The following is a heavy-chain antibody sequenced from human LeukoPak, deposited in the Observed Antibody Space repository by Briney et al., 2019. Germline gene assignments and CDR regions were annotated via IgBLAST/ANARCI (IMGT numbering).Heavy chain of an antibody. CDR2: INHSGST. CDR3: ARDGRPYRWFDP. CDR1: GGSFSGYY. V-gene: IGHV4-34*01. Sequence: SETLSLTXAVYGGSFSGYYWSWIRQSPGKGLEWLGEINHSGSTNYNPSLKSRVTISVDTSKNQFSLKLSSVTAADTAVYYCARDGRPYRWFDPWGQGTLVTVSS. D-gene: IGHD1-1*01. J-gene: IGHJ5*02.